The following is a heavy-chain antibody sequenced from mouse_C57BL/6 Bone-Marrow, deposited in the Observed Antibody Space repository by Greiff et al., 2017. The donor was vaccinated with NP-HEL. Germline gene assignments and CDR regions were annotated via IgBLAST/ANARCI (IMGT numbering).Heavy chain of an antibody. CDR2: IHPASGST. D-gene: IGHD1-1*01. J-gene: IGHJ3*01. V-gene: IGHV1-64*01. CDR1: GFTFTSYW. Sequence: VQLQQPGAELVKPGASVKLSCTASGFTFTSYWMHWVKQRPGQGLEWIGMIHPASGSTNYNEKFKSKATLTVDKSSSTAYMQLSSLTSEDSAVYYYESGGYYCGSGAWFAYWGQGTLVTVSA. CDR3: ESGGYYCGSGAWFAY.